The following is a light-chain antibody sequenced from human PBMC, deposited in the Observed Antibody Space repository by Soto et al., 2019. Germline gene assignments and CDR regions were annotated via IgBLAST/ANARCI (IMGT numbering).Light chain of an antibody. Sequence: DIQMTQSPSTLSASVGDRVTIACRASQSISNLLAWYQQRPGKAPQLLIYDASTLQRGVPSRFSGSGSGTEFTLTINSLQPDDFATYYCQQFNSYSSWTFGQGTKVDIK. CDR3: QQFNSYSSWT. J-gene: IGKJ1*01. CDR2: DAS. V-gene: IGKV1-5*01. CDR1: QSISNL.